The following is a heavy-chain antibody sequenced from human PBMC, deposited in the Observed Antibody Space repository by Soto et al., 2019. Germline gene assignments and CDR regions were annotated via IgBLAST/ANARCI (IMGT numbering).Heavy chain of an antibody. D-gene: IGHD6-19*01. V-gene: IGHV2-5*02. CDR3: APRPRLWYFDL. J-gene: IGHJ2*01. CDR2: IYWDDDK. CDR1: GFSLSTSGVG. Sequence: QITLKESGPTLVKPTQTLTLTCTFSGFSLSTSGVGVGWIRQPPGKALEWLALIYWDDDKRYSPSLKSRLTTTKDTSKIQVVLTMTNMDPVDTATYYCAPRPRLWYFDLWGRGTLVTVSS.